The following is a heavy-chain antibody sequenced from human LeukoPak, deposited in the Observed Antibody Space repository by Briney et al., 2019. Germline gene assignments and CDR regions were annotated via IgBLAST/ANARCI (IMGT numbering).Heavy chain of an antibody. CDR2: ISYDGSNK. D-gene: IGHD6-19*01. V-gene: IGHV3-30*18. J-gene: IGHJ6*02. CDR3: AKDGSRYYYGMDV. CDR1: GFTFSSYG. Sequence: QTGRSLRLSCAASGFTFSSYGMHWVRQAPGKGLEWVAVISYDGSNKYYADSVKGRFTISRDNSKNTLYLQMNSLRAEDTAVYYCAKDGSRYYYGMDVWGQGTTVTVSS.